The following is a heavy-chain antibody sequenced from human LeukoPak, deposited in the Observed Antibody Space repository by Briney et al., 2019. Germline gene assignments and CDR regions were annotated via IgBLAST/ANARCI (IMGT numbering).Heavy chain of an antibody. J-gene: IGHJ6*02. V-gene: IGHV1-8*03. Sequence: ASVKVSCKASGYTFTSYDINWVRQATGQGLEWMGWMNPNSGNTGYAQKFQGRVTITRNTSISTAYMELSSLRSEDTAVYYCARGQSNPPIVVVTAMGVWGQGTTVTVSS. CDR2: MNPNSGNT. CDR3: ARGQSNPPIVVVTAMGV. CDR1: GYTFTSYD. D-gene: IGHD2-21*02.